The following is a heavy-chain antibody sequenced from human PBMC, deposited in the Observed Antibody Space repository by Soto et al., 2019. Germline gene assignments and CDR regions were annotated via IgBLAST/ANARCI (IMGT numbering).Heavy chain of an antibody. CDR1: GFTFSSYA. CDR3: AGRTTVTTGAFDI. D-gene: IGHD4-17*01. V-gene: IGHV3-23*01. Sequence: EVQLLESGGGLVQPGGSLRLSCAASGFTFSSYAMSWVRQAPGKGLEWVSAISGSGGSTYYADSVKGRFTISRDNSKNTLYLQMNSLRAEDTAVYYCAGRTTVTTGAFDIWGQGTMVTVSS. CDR2: ISGSGGST. J-gene: IGHJ3*02.